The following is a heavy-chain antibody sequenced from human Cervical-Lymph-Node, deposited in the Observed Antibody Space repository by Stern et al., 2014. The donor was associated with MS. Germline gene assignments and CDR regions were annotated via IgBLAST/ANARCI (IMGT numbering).Heavy chain of an antibody. CDR1: GGSVRSADDH. CDR3: ARFPVLRSFDSLIA. D-gene: IGHD3-9*01. Sequence: QVQLVESGPGLVKPSQTLSLTCTVSGGSVRSADDHWTWIRQHPGKALEWIGYIFYSGSTHYNPSLKSRVSISVDTSKNQFYLKLSSVTAADTAVYYCARFPVLRSFDSLIAWGQGTLVTVSS. CDR2: IFYSGST. J-gene: IGHJ5*02. V-gene: IGHV4-31*03.